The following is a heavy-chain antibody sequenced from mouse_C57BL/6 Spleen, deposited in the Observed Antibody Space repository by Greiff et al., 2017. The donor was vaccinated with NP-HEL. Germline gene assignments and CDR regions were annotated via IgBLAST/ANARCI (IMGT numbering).Heavy chain of an antibody. CDR1: GYTFNSYW. CDR2: IYPSDSET. Sequence: QVQLQQPGAELVRPGSSVKLSCKASGYTFNSYWMDWVKQRPGQGLEWIGNIYPSDSETHYNQKFKDKATLTVDKSSSTAYMQLSSLTSEDSAVYYCAREGDGYFDYWGQGTTLTVSS. V-gene: IGHV1-61*01. D-gene: IGHD2-3*01. CDR3: AREGDGYFDY. J-gene: IGHJ2*01.